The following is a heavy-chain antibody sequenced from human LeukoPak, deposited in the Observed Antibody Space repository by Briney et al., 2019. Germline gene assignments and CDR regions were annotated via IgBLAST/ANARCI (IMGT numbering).Heavy chain of an antibody. CDR1: GGSISSYH. V-gene: IGHV4-59*01. CDR3: ARAGYYGGNGLWFDP. Sequence: PSETLSLTCTVSGGSISSYHWSWIRQPPGKGLEWIGYIHYSGSTNYNPSLKSRVTISVDTSKNQFSLKLSSVTAADTAVYYCARAGYYGGNGLWFDPWGQGTLVTVSS. CDR2: IHYSGST. D-gene: IGHD4-23*01. J-gene: IGHJ5*02.